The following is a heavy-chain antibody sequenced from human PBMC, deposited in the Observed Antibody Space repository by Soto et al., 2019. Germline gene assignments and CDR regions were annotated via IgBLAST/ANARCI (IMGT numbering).Heavy chain of an antibody. V-gene: IGHV4-30-2*01. Sequence: SETLSLTCAVSGGSISSGGYSWSWIRQPPGKGLEWIGYIYHSGSTYYNPSLKSRVTISVDRSKNQFSLKLSSVTAADTAVYYCAREPGSGLDYWGQGTLVTVSS. CDR1: GGSISSGGYS. CDR3: AREPGSGLDY. D-gene: IGHD6-19*01. CDR2: IYHSGST. J-gene: IGHJ4*02.